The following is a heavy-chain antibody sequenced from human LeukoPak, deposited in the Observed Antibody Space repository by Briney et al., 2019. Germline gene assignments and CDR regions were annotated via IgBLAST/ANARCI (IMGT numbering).Heavy chain of an antibody. CDR3: ASSSGWFDY. Sequence: GGSLRLSCTASGYTFNSYAMSWVRQAPGKGLEWVSSISSSSSYIYYADSVKGRFTISRDNAKNSLYLQMNSLRAEDTAVYYCASSSGWFDYWGQGTLVTVSS. V-gene: IGHV3-21*01. D-gene: IGHD6-19*01. CDR1: GYTFNSYA. J-gene: IGHJ4*02. CDR2: ISSSSSYI.